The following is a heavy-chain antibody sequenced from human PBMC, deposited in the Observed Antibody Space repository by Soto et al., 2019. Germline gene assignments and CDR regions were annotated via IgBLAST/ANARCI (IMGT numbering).Heavy chain of an antibody. J-gene: IGHJ4*02. Sequence: QVQLVQSGAEVKKPGASVKVSCKASGYTFTSYGISWVRQAPGQGLEWMGWINAYNGNTNYAQKLQGRVTMTTDTSTSTAYIELRSLRSDDTAVYYCARSDVGVVVTATPDYWGQGTLVTVSS. CDR2: INAYNGNT. CDR1: GYTFTSYG. D-gene: IGHD2-21*02. V-gene: IGHV1-18*01. CDR3: ARSDVGVVVTATPDY.